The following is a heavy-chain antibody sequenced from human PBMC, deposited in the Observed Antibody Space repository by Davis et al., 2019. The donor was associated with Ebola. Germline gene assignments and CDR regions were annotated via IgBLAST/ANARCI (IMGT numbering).Heavy chain of an antibody. D-gene: IGHD2-2*01. Sequence: PSETLSLTCAVSGGSISSSNLWCVLRPPPEKGLEWFGEIYHSGSNNYNPSLKSRVTMSVDKSKSQFSLKLSSVTVEDTAVYYWARGGCSRVVADAVMDVWGKGTTVTVSS. V-gene: IGHV4-4*02. CDR1: GGSISSSNL. CDR3: ARGGCSRVVADAVMDV. CDR2: IYHSGSN. J-gene: IGHJ6*03.